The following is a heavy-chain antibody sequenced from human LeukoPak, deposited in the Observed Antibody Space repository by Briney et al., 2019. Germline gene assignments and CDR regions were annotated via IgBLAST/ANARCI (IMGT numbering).Heavy chain of an antibody. CDR2: INHSGST. CDR1: GGSFSGYY. V-gene: IGHV4-34*01. CDR3: ARGIGRNWFDP. Sequence: SETLSLTCAVXGGSFSGYYWSWIRQPPGKGLEWIGEINHSGSTNYNPSLKSRVTITVDTSKNQFSLKLSSVTAADTAVYYCARGIGRNWFDPWGQGTLVTVSS. J-gene: IGHJ5*02.